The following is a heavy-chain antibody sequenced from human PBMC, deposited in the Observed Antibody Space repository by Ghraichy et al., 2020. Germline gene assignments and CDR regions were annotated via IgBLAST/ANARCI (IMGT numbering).Heavy chain of an antibody. V-gene: IGHV3-30*02. Sequence: GESLNISCVASGFTFSNHGMHWVRQAPGKGLEWVTFTRFDGSDKHYADSVKGRFTISRDNSKNTLYLQMNSLRAEDTAIYYCARNYGANFRSLDQWGQGTLVTVSS. CDR1: GFTFSNHG. CDR2: TRFDGSDK. D-gene: IGHD4/OR15-4a*01. J-gene: IGHJ4*02. CDR3: ARNYGANFRSLDQ.